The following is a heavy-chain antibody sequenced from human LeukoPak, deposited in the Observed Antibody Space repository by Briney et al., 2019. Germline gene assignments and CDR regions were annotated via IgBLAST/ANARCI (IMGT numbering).Heavy chain of an antibody. V-gene: IGHV1-2*06. D-gene: IGHD4-17*01. CDR3: ARDSFSTVTTYYYYYMTS. CDR1: GYTFTGYY. J-gene: IGHJ6*03. Sequence: ASVKVSCKASGYTFTGYYMHWVRQAPGQGLELMGRINPNSGGTNYAQKFQGRVTMTRDTSISTAYMELSRLRSDDTAVYYCARDSFSTVTTYYYYYMTSGAKGPRSPSP. CDR2: INPNSGGT.